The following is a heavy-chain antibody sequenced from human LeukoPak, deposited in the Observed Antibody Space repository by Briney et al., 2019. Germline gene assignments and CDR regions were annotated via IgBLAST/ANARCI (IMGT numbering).Heavy chain of an antibody. J-gene: IGHJ4*02. Sequence: GGSLRLSCAPSGFTFSSYAMSWVRQAPGKGLEWVSGISGSGGTTFYADSVKGRFTISRDNFKNTLYLRMNSLRAEDTAIYYCAKVGGSSAWYELDYWGQGTLVTVSS. D-gene: IGHD6-19*01. CDR2: ISGSGGTT. V-gene: IGHV3-23*01. CDR1: GFTFSSYA. CDR3: AKVGGSSAWYELDY.